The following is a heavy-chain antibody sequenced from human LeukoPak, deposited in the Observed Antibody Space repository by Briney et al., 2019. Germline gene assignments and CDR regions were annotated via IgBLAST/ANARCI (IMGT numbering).Heavy chain of an antibody. J-gene: IGHJ4*02. V-gene: IGHV4-39*07. Sequence: SETLSLTCTVSGGSISSSSYYWGWIRQPPGKGLEWIGSIYHSGSTYYNPSLKSRVTISVDTSKNQFSLKLSSVTAADTAVYYCARGSMGWLQLRPYYFDYWGQGTLVTVSS. CDR2: IYHSGST. CDR3: ARGSMGWLQLRPYYFDY. CDR1: GGSISSSSYY. D-gene: IGHD5-24*01.